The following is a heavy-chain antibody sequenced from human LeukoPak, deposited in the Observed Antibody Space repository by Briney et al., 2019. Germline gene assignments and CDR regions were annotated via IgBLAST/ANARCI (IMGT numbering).Heavy chain of an antibody. CDR3: VRASELWFGAGEDAFDI. J-gene: IGHJ3*02. CDR1: GYTFTGYY. D-gene: IGHD3-10*01. CDR2: INPNSGGT. Sequence: ASVKVSCKASGYTFTGYYMHWVRQAPGQGLEWMGWINPNSGGTNYAQKFQGRVTMTRDTSISTAYMELSRLRSDDTAVYYCVRASELWFGAGEDAFDIWGQGTMVTVSS. V-gene: IGHV1-2*02.